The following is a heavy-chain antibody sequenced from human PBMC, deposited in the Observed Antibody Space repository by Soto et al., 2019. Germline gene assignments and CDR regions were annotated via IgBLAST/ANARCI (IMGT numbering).Heavy chain of an antibody. D-gene: IGHD4-4*01. Sequence: QVQLQESGPGLVKPSGTLSLPCAVSGGSISSSNWWSWVRQPPGKGLEWIGEIYHSGSTNYNPSLKRRLTISGDKSKNQFALKLSSVTAADTAVYYCAGELQANTEDAFDIWGQGTMVTVSS. CDR2: IYHSGST. CDR1: GGSISSSNW. V-gene: IGHV4-4*02. CDR3: AGELQANTEDAFDI. J-gene: IGHJ3*02.